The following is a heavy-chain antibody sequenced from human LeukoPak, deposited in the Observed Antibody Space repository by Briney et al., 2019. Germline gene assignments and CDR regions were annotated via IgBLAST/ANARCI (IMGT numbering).Heavy chain of an antibody. Sequence: PGGSLRLSCAASGFTFSSYSMNWVRQAPGKGLEWVAVISYDGSNKYYADSVKGRFTISRDNSKNTLYLQMNSLRAEDTAVYYCASGSPVPLWGQGTLVTVSS. CDR2: ISYDGSNK. CDR1: GFTFSSYS. V-gene: IGHV3-30*03. CDR3: ASGSPVPL. J-gene: IGHJ4*02. D-gene: IGHD1-26*01.